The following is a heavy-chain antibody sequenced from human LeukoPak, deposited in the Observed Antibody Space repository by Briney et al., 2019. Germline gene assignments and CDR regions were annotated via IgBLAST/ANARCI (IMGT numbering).Heavy chain of an antibody. CDR3: ASTYCSGGSCYYLVY. Sequence: SQTLSLTCTVSGGSISSDSYYWSRNPPPPGKGLVWIGRIYTSGTTNSNPSLKRRVTISEATSNNHFTLQLSSVTAADTAVYYCASTYCSGGSCYYLVYWGQGPLVTLPS. CDR1: GGSISSDSYY. J-gene: IGHJ4*02. CDR2: IYTSGTT. V-gene: IGHV4-61*02. D-gene: IGHD2-15*01.